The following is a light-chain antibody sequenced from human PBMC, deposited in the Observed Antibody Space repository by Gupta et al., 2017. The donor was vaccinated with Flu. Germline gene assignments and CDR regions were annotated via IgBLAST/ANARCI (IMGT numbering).Light chain of an antibody. CDR3: QSSHIRDTYRVL. Sequence: SYELPQPPSVSVSPGQTARITCSGDALPRQYAYWYQQKAGQAPVVLIYKDSERPSGIPERFSGSTSGTTVTLTISGVQAEDEADYYCQSSHIRDTYRVLFGGGTKLTVL. J-gene: IGLJ3*02. CDR2: KDS. V-gene: IGLV3-25*02. CDR1: ALPRQY.